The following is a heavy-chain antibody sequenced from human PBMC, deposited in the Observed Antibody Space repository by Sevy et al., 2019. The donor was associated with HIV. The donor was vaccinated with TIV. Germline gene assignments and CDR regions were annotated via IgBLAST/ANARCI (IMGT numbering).Heavy chain of an antibody. CDR1: GYTFTNYG. CDR2: ISAYNGNT. CDR3: ARDRVGRSCSSWDRIDAVDI. D-gene: IGHD6-13*01. Sequence: ASVKVSCKASGYTFTNYGMSWVRQAPGQGLEWMGWISAYNGNTNYAQKLQGRVTMTTDTSTSTAYMELRSLRSDDTAVYFCARDRVGRSCSSWDRIDAVDIWGQGTMVTVSS. V-gene: IGHV1-18*01. J-gene: IGHJ3*02.